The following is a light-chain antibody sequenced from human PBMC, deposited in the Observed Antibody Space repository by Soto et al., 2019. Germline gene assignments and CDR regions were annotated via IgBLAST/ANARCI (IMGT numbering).Light chain of an antibody. CDR2: DAS. CDR1: QSVSGW. CDR3: QQYETFSGT. V-gene: IGKV1-5*01. J-gene: IGKJ1*01. Sequence: DIQMTQSPSTLSASVGDTVTVTCRASQSVSGWLAWYQQKPGEAPKLLIYDASALHVGSHQGSAAVDLGQNSLSPSRACSLMIFATYYCQQYETFSGTFGPGTKVEI.